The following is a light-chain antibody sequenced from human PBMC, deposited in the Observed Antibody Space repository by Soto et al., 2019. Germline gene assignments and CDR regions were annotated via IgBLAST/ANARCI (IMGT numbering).Light chain of an antibody. Sequence: EIVLTQSPATLSLSPGERAILSCTASQSVSSYLAWYQQNPGYAPRLLLYDASNRATGIPPRFSGSGYGTDFSLPLSSLEPEDFVVYYCQKRSNWPLTFGGATKVEIK. CDR1: QSVSSY. V-gene: IGKV3-11*01. J-gene: IGKJ4*01. CDR2: DAS. CDR3: QKRSNWPLT.